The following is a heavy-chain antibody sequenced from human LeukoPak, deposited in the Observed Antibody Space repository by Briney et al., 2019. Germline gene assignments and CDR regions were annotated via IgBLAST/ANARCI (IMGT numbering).Heavy chain of an antibody. V-gene: IGHV3-74*01. CDR2: SNSDGSIT. Sequence: GGSLRLSCAASGFTFSSYAMSWVRQAPGEGLVWVPRSNSDGSITNYADSVKGRFTISRDNAKNTLYLQMNSLRAEDTAVYFCASEEGRYYYDSGSYVFDIWGQGAMVTVSS. J-gene: IGHJ3*02. CDR1: GFTFSSYA. CDR3: ASEEGRYYYDSGSYVFDI. D-gene: IGHD3-10*01.